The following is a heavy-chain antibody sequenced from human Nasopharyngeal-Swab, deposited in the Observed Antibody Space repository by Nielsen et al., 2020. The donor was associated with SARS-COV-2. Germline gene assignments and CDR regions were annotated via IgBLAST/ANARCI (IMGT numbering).Heavy chain of an antibody. J-gene: IGHJ5*02. CDR1: GYTFTSYG. Sequence: ASVKVSCKASGYTFTSYGISWVRQAPGQGLEWMGWISAYNGNTNYAQKLQGRVTMTTDTSTSTAYMELRSLRSDDTAVYYCARPNYCNGRGCYGATHNWFDPWGQGTLVTVSS. CDR2: ISAYNGNT. V-gene: IGHV1-18*04. CDR3: ARPNYCNGRGCYGATHNWFDP. D-gene: IGHD2-15*01.